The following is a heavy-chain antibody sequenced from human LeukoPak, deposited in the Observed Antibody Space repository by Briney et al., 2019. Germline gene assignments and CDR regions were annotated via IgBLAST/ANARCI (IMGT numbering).Heavy chain of an antibody. D-gene: IGHD3-22*01. CDR1: GFTFSSYA. CDR3: AKESWYDSSGPHDY. V-gene: IGHV3-23*01. J-gene: IGHJ4*02. CDR2: ISGSGGST. Sequence: GGSLRLSCAASGFTFSSYAMSWVRQAPGKGLEWVLAISGSGGSTYYADSVKGRFTISRDNSKNTMYLQMNSLRAEDTAVYYCAKESWYDSSGPHDYWGQGTLVTVSS.